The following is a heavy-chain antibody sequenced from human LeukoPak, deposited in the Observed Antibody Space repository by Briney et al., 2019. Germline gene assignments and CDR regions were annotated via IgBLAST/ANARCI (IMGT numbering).Heavy chain of an antibody. CDR2: KYYSGSA. D-gene: IGHD2-2*01. CDR1: GVSVGDGRYY. V-gene: IGHV4-31*03. J-gene: IGHJ3*01. Sequence: SQTLSLTCNVSGVSVGDGRYYWTWIRQHPGKGPEWIGYKYYSGSAKYNPSLKSRLTISIDTSKNQFSLQLSSVTAADTATYYCATPYCSSISCLDVFNVWGQGTRVTVSS. CDR3: ATPYCSSISCLDVFNV.